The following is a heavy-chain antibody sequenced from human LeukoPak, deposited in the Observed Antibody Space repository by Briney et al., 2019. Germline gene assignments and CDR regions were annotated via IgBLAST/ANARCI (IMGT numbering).Heavy chain of an antibody. V-gene: IGHV3-66*01. CDR1: GFTVSSNY. J-gene: IGHJ4*02. D-gene: IGHD4-17*01. CDR2: IYSGGST. CDR3: ARVDCGDYGFDY. Sequence: GGSLRLYCAAAGFTVSSNYMSWVRHAPEHGLKWDSVIYSGGSTYHSDSVKGRFTISKDNSKNTLYLQMTSLGAEDTAVYYCARVDCGDYGFDYWGQGTLVTVSS.